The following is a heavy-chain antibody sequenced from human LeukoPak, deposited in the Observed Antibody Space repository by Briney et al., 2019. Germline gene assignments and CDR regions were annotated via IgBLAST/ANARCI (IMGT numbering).Heavy chain of an antibody. CDR3: ARDYTSLDYGGNSALGGGPFDAFDI. CDR2: ILHSGST. Sequence: SETLSLTCAVSGGSISSSNWWSWVRQSPGKGLEWIGEILHSGSTNFNPSLKRRVIISVDTAKNQVSLKLSSVTAADTAVYYCARDYTSLDYGGNSALGGGPFDAFDIWGQGTMVTVSS. CDR1: GGSISSSNW. D-gene: IGHD4-23*01. V-gene: IGHV4-4*02. J-gene: IGHJ3*02.